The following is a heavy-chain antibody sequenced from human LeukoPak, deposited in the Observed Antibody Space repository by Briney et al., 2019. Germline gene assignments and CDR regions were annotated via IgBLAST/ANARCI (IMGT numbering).Heavy chain of an antibody. CDR2: ISYDGSNK. J-gene: IGHJ4*02. CDR3: ARDRYSSGYDYYFDY. CDR1: GFTFSSYA. Sequence: PGRSLRLSCAASGFTFSSYAMHWVRQAPGKGLEWVAVISYDGSNKYNADSVKGRFTISRDSSKNTLYLQMNSLRAEDTAVYYCARDRYSSGYDYYFDYWGQGTLVTVSS. V-gene: IGHV3-30-3*01. D-gene: IGHD3-22*01.